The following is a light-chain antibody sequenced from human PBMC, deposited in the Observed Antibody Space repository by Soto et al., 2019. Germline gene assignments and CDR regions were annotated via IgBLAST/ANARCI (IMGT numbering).Light chain of an antibody. J-gene: IGKJ1*01. CDR3: QQYNSAPWT. V-gene: IGKV1-27*01. CDR1: QGISNY. CDR2: VAS. Sequence: DIQMTQSPSSLSASVGDRVTITCRSSQGISNYLAWYQQQPGKVPKLLIYVASTLQSGVPSRFSGSGSGTDFTLTISSRQPEDVATYYCQQYNSAPWTFGQGTKVEIK.